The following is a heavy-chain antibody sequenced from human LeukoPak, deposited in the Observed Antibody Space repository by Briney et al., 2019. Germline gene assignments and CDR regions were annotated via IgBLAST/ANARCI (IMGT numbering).Heavy chain of an antibody. J-gene: IGHJ5*02. CDR2: IWYDGSNK. CDR1: GFTFSSYG. D-gene: IGHD3-10*01. V-gene: IGHV3-33*08. CDR3: ARGIEAITMVRGVIIRSNWFDP. Sequence: GRSLRLSCAASGFTFSSYGMHWVRQAPGKGLEWVAVIWYDGSNKYYADSVKGRFTISRDNSKNTLYLQMNSLRAEDTAVYYCARGIEAITMVRGVIIRSNWFDPWGQGTLVTVSS.